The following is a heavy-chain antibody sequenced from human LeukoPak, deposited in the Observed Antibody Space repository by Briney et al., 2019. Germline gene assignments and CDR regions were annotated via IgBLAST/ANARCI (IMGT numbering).Heavy chain of an antibody. D-gene: IGHD2-2*01. V-gene: IGHV1-2*06. CDR2: INPNSGGT. J-gene: IGHJ5*02. CDR3: ARGVVPATNWFDP. Sequence: ASVKVSCKASGYTFTGYYMHWVRQAPGQGLEWMGRINPNSGGTNYAQKFQGRVTMTRDTSISTAYMELSRLRSDDTAVYYCARGVVPATNWFDPWGQGTLVTVSS. CDR1: GYTFTGYY.